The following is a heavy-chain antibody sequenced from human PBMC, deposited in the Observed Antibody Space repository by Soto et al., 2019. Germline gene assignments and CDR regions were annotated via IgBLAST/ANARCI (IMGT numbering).Heavy chain of an antibody. J-gene: IGHJ3*02. Sequence: GESLKISCKGSGYSFTSYWIGWVRQMPGKGLGWMGIIYPGDSDTRYSPSFQGQVTISADKSISTAYLQWSSLKASDTAMYYCARQLPATEDAFDIWGQGAMVTVSS. CDR1: GYSFTSYW. V-gene: IGHV5-51*01. CDR3: ARQLPATEDAFDI. D-gene: IGHD2-2*01. CDR2: IYPGDSDT.